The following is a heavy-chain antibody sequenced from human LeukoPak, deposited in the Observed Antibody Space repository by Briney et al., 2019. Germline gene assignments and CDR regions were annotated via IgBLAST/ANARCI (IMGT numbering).Heavy chain of an antibody. CDR3: AKGAASNKVDWFDP. J-gene: IGHJ5*02. Sequence: GGSLRLSCAASGFTFSRYTMMWVRQAPGKGLQWVSSSTGVGGTYYADSVKGRFTVSRDKSENTLYLQMNSLSPEDTAVYYCAKGAASNKVDWFDPSGQGTLVTVSS. CDR1: GFTFSRYT. V-gene: IGHV3-23*01. CDR2: STGVGGT. D-gene: IGHD4-11*01.